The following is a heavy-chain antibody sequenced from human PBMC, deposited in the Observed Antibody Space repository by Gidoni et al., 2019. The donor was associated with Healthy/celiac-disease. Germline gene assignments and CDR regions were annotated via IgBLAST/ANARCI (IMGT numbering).Heavy chain of an antibody. Sequence: QAQLVQSGAEVKNPGASVKFSCKASGYTFTCYVISWVRQAPGQGLEWMGWISAYNGNTNYAQKLQGRVTMTTDKATSTAYVELRSLRSDDTAVYYCAREDAAGDGDYVYYYYGMDVWGQGTTVTVSS. CDR2: ISAYNGNT. CDR3: AREDAAGDGDYVYYYYGMDV. V-gene: IGHV1-18*01. CDR1: GYTFTCYV. D-gene: IGHD4-17*01. J-gene: IGHJ6*02.